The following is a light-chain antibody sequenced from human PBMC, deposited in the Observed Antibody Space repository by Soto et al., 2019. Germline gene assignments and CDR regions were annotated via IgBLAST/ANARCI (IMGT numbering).Light chain of an antibody. Sequence: IVVTQSPDSLAVSLGERATINCKSSQSVLYSSNNKNYLAWYRQKPGQPPKLLIYWASIRESGVPDRISGSGSRSDFTLTISSLQAEDVAIYNCQQYYSTPPYTFGQGNKLEIK. J-gene: IGKJ2*01. CDR3: QQYYSTPPYT. V-gene: IGKV4-1*01. CDR2: WAS. CDR1: QSVLYSSNNKNY.